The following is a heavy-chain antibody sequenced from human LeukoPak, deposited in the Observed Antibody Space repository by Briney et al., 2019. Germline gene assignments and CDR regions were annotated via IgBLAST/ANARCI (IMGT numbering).Heavy chain of an antibody. D-gene: IGHD3-10*01. J-gene: IGHJ4*02. CDR2: ISGSGGST. CDR3: AKVMVRGVTTDY. Sequence: GGSLRLSCAASGFTFTSYGMSWVRQAPGKGLEWVSAISGSGGSTYYADSVKGRFTVSRDNSKNTLYLQMNSLRAEDTAVYYCAKVMVRGVTTDYWGQGTLVTVSS. V-gene: IGHV3-23*01. CDR1: GFTFTSYG.